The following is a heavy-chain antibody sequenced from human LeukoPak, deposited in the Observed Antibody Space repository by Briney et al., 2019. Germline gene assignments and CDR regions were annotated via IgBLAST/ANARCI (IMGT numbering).Heavy chain of an antibody. CDR3: ARGTYYVY. CDR2: IYTSGST. CDR1: GGSISSGSYY. D-gene: IGHD3-10*01. V-gene: IGHV4-61*02. Sequence: SETLSLTCTVSGGSISSGSYYWSWIRQPAGKGLEWIGRIYTSGSTNYNPSLKSRVTISVDTSKNQFSLKLSSVTAADTAVYYCARGTYYVYWGQGTLVTVSS. J-gene: IGHJ4*02.